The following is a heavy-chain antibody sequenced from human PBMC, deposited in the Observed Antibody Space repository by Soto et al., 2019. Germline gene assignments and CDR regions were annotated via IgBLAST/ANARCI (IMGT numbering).Heavy chain of an antibody. D-gene: IGHD6-19*01. CDR1: GFTFSNYW. Sequence: EVQLVESGGGLVQPGGSLRLSCAASGFTFSNYWMHWVRQAPGKGLVWVSRINRDGSSTHYADPVKGRFTISRDNDQNAFEWEMNRPGAEHTVVYVGARYDLGWYLSRFD. J-gene: IGHJ4*01. CDR2: INRDGSST. V-gene: IGHV3-74*01. CDR3: ARYDLGWYLSRFD.